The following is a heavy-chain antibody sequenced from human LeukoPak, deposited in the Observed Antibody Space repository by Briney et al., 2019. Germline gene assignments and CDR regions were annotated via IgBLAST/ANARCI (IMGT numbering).Heavy chain of an antibody. CDR1: GFTFSSYA. D-gene: IGHD2-2*01. V-gene: IGHV3-30*19. Sequence: GRSLRLSCAATGFTFSSYAMHWVRRAPSQGLEWVAVISDDGSNKYDADSVKGRFTISRDNSKNTLYLQMNSLRAEDTAVYHCARGRGVVPTAMLVYWGQGTLVTVSS. J-gene: IGHJ4*02. CDR2: ISDDGSNK. CDR3: ARGRGVVPTAMLVY.